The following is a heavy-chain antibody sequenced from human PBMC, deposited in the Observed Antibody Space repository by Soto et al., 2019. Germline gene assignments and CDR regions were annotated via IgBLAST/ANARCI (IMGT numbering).Heavy chain of an antibody. Sequence: GGSLRLSCAASGFTISDALVNWVRQAPGMGLEWVGRIKSIPDGGTTDFAAPVKGRFAISRDDSKNIVYLQINSLNTENTAMYYCSTDSQFSSVFVRHDNWGHGTLVTVSS. D-gene: IGHD3-10*01. CDR1: GFTISDAL. V-gene: IGHV3-15*07. CDR2: IKSIPDGGTT. CDR3: STDSQFSSVFVRHDN. J-gene: IGHJ4*01.